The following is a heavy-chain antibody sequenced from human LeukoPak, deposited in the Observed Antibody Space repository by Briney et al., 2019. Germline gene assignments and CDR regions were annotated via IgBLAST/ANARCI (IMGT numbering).Heavy chain of an antibody. Sequence: GGSLRLSCAASGFTFSSYAMSWDRQAPGKGLEWVSAISSSGGSTYYPATVKGRLTISRNHSKNTLYLQMNSLRAKDTAVYYCANLRIAVGGDYWGQGTLVTVSS. D-gene: IGHD6-19*01. CDR3: ANLRIAVGGDY. CDR2: ISSSGGST. CDR1: GFTFSSYA. J-gene: IGHJ4*02. V-gene: IGHV3-23*01.